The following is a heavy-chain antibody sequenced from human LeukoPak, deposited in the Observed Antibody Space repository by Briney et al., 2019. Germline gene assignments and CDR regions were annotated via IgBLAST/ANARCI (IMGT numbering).Heavy chain of an antibody. Sequence: PSETLSLTCAVYGGSFSGYYWSWIRQPPGKGLEWIGEINHSGSTNYNPSLKSRVTISVDTSKNQFSLKLSSVTAADTAVYYCARSGDYYDSSGYPPLDYWGQGTLVTVSS. J-gene: IGHJ4*02. V-gene: IGHV4-34*01. D-gene: IGHD3-22*01. CDR1: GGSFSGYY. CDR2: INHSGST. CDR3: ARSGDYYDSSGYPPLDY.